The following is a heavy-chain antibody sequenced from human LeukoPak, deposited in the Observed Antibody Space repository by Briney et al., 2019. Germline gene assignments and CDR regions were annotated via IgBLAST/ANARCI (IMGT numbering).Heavy chain of an antibody. CDR3: AKDRSCTNDICHGDFDY. V-gene: IGHV3-23*01. J-gene: IGHJ4*02. Sequence: GGSLRLSCAASGFTFSSYAVSWVRQAPGKGLEWVSSISGSGGSTYSADSVTGRFTISRDNSKNTLYLQMNSLRAEDTALYYCAKDRSCTNDICHGDFDYWGQGTLVTVSS. CDR2: ISGSGGST. D-gene: IGHD2-8*01. CDR1: GFTFSSYA.